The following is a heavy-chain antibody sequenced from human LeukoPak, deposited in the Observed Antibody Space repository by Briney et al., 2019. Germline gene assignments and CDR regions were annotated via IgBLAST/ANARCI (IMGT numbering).Heavy chain of an antibody. D-gene: IGHD6-13*01. J-gene: IGHJ3*02. V-gene: IGHV3-33*01. CDR3: AREFQGLVRSHLDRGAFDI. CDR2: IWYDGSNK. CDR1: GFTFSSYG. Sequence: PGGSLRLSCAASGFTFSSYGMHWVRQAPGKGLEWVAVIWYDGSNKYYADSVKGRFTISRDNSKNTLYLQMNSLRAEDTAVYYCAREFQGLVRSHLDRGAFDIWGQGTMVTVSS.